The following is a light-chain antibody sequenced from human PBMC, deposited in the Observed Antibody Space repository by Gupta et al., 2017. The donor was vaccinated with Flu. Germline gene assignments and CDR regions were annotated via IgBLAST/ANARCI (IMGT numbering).Light chain of an antibody. Sequence: VNKFCSEGSSNIGSNPFNWYLQRPGPAPKLLISSTDQRPSGVTCRFSGSKSGSSAPLAISGLQSEDEADYYCEAWDDRLNGLVVFGVGTKLPVL. J-gene: IGLJ2*01. V-gene: IGLV1-44*01. CDR2: STD. CDR1: SSNIGSNP. CDR3: EAWDDRLNGLVV.